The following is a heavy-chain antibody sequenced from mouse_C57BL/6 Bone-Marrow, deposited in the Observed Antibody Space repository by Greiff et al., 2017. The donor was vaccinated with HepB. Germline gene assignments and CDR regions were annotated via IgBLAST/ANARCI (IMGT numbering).Heavy chain of an antibody. J-gene: IGHJ3*01. CDR2: INPNNGGT. CDR3: ARGRDWFAY. V-gene: IGHV1-18*01. CDR1: GYTFTDYN. Sequence: EVQRVESGPELVKPGASVKIPCKASGYTFTDYNMDWVKQSHGKSLEWIGDINPNNGGTIYNQKFKGKATLTVDKSSSTAYMELRSLTSEDTAVYYCARGRDWFAYWGQGTLVTVSA.